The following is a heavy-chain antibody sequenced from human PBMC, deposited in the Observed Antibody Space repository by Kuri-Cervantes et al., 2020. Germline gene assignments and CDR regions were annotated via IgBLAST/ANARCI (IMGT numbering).Heavy chain of an antibody. D-gene: IGHD2-15*01. CDR3: VREDYCSGDSCYSEYFHH. Sequence: GESLKISCAASGFTFSSYAMHWVRQAPGKGLEWVAVISYDGSNKYYADSVKGRFTISRDNSKNTLYLQMNSLRAEDTAVYYCVREDYCSGDSCYSEYFHHWGQGTLVTVSS. V-gene: IGHV3-30-3*01. J-gene: IGHJ1*01. CDR2: ISYDGSNK. CDR1: GFTFSSYA.